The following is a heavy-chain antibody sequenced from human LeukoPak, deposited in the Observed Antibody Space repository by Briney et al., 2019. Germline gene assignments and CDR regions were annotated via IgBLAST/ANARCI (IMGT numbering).Heavy chain of an antibody. V-gene: IGHV3-30*03. Sequence: GSLRLSCTASGFTFSSYGMHWVRQAPGKGLEWVAVISYDGSNKYYADSVKGRFTISRDNSKSTLYVQMNSLRAEDTAVYYCARDPAKFWSGHDYWGQGTLVTVSS. CDR1: GFTFSSYG. CDR2: ISYDGSNK. J-gene: IGHJ4*02. CDR3: ARDPAKFWSGHDY. D-gene: IGHD3-3*01.